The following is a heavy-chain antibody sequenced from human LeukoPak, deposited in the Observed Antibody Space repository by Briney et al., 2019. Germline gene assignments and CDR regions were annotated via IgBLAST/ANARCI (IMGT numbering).Heavy chain of an antibody. J-gene: IGHJ4*02. V-gene: IGHV1-2*02. Sequence: ASVKVSCKASGYTFTGYHMHWVRQAPGQGLEWMGWIAPNSGGTNYAQKFQGRVTMTRDTSISTAYMEVSRLRSDDTAVYYCAREYSSSSGRFYDYWGQGTLVTVSS. CDR1: GYTFTGYH. CDR2: IAPNSGGT. D-gene: IGHD6-6*01. CDR3: AREYSSSSGRFYDY.